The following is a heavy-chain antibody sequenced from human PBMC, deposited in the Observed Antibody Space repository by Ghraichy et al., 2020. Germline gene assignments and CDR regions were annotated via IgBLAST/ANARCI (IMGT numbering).Heavy chain of an antibody. CDR3: ARDYYYDSSGFSDGMDV. Sequence: ASVKVSCKASGYTFTGYYMHWVRQAPGQGLEWMGWINPNSGGTNYAQKFQGRVTMTRDTSISTAYMELSRLRSDDTAVYYCARDYYYDSSGFSDGMDVWGQGTTVTVSS. CDR2: INPNSGGT. J-gene: IGHJ6*02. D-gene: IGHD3-22*01. CDR1: GYTFTGYY. V-gene: IGHV1-2*02.